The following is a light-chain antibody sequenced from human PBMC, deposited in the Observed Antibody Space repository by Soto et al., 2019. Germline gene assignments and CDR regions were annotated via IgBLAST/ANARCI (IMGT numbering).Light chain of an antibody. CDR3: QQYGRSPLLYT. Sequence: EIVLTQSPGTLSLSPGERATLSYRASQSVTSNYLAWYQQKPGQAPRLLIYGASTRAAGVPDRFSGSGSGTDFTLTITRLEPEDFAVYYCQQYGRSPLLYTFGQGTKVGVK. J-gene: IGKJ2*01. CDR1: QSVTSNY. CDR2: GAS. V-gene: IGKV3-20*01.